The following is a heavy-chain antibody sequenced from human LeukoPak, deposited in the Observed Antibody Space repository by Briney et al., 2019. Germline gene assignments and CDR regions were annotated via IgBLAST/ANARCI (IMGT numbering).Heavy chain of an antibody. Sequence: GGSLRLSCAASGFTFNYYAMSWVRQAPGKGLEWVSGISDNEGSTYCTDSVKGRFTISRDNTKNTVYLQMNTLGPDDTAVYFCARHDSFIPYWGQGTLVTASS. CDR3: ARHDSFIPY. CDR2: ISDNEGST. V-gene: IGHV3-23*01. J-gene: IGHJ4*02. D-gene: IGHD5-18*01. CDR1: GFTFNYYA.